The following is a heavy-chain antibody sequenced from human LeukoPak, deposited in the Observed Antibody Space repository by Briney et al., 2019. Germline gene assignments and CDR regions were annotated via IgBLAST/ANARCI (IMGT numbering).Heavy chain of an antibody. CDR2: IIPIFGTA. D-gene: IGHD1-14*01. V-gene: IGHV1-69*13. Sequence: ASVKVSCKASGGTFSSYAISWVRQAPGQGLEWMGGIIPIFGTANYAQKFQGRVTITADESTSTAYMELSSLRSGDTAVYYCARSEPSEGRLENWFDPWGQGTLVTVSS. CDR1: GGTFSSYA. J-gene: IGHJ5*02. CDR3: ARSEPSEGRLENWFDP.